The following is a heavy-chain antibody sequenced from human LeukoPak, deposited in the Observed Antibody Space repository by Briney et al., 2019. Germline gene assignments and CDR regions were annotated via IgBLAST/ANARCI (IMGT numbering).Heavy chain of an antibody. D-gene: IGHD5-24*01. Sequence: GGSLRLSCAASGFTFSRYEMHWVRQAPGKGLEWVSYISSSGSNIYYADSVKGRFTISRDNTKNSLYLQMNSLRAEDTAVYYCAREHNLSIDYWGQGTLVTVSS. CDR3: AREHNLSIDY. CDR1: GFTFSRYE. V-gene: IGHV3-48*03. CDR2: ISSSGSNI. J-gene: IGHJ4*02.